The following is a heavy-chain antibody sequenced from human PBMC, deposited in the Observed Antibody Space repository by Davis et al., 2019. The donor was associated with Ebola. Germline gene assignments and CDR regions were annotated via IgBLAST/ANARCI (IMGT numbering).Heavy chain of an antibody. D-gene: IGHD6-19*01. CDR3: ARDWGSGWYVDP. V-gene: IGHV3-23*01. Sequence: GESLKISCAASGFTFSSYAMSWVRQAPGKGLEWVSTISGRGGNTYYADSVKGRFTISRDNAKNSLYLQMNSLRAEDTAVYYCARDWGSGWYVDPWGQGTLVTVSA. CDR2: ISGRGGNT. CDR1: GFTFSSYA. J-gene: IGHJ5*02.